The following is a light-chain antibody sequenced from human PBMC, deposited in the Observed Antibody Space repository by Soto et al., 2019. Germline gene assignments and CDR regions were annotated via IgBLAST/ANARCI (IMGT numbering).Light chain of an antibody. V-gene: IGKV1-5*01. CDR3: QQYNSYSGLT. Sequence: DIQLTQSPSFLSASVGDRVTITCRASQGIRNYLAWYQQKPGKAPKLLIYDASSLESGVPSRFSGSGSGTEFTLTISSLQPDDFATYYCQQYNSYSGLTFGGGTRWIS. CDR2: DAS. CDR1: QGIRNY. J-gene: IGKJ4*01.